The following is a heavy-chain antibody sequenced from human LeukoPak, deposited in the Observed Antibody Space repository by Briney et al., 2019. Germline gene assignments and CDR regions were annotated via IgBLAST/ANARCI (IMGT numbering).Heavy chain of an antibody. CDR2: IYSGGST. CDR3: ARDGHCGGDCSRGY. Sequence: PGGSLRLSCAASGFTVSSNYMSWVRQAPGKGLEWVSVIYSGGSTYYADSVKGRFTISRDNSKNTLYLQMNSLRAEDTAVYYCARDGHCGGDCSRGYWGQGTLVTVSS. J-gene: IGHJ4*02. CDR1: GFTVSSNY. V-gene: IGHV3-66*01. D-gene: IGHD2-21*02.